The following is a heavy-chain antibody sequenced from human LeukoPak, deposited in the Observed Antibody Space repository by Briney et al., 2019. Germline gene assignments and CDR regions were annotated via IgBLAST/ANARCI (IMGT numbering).Heavy chain of an antibody. Sequence: GGSLRLSCAASGFTFSGSAMHWVRQASGKGLEWVGRIRSKANSYATAYAAPVKGRFTISRDDSKNTAYLQMNSLKTEDTAVYYCTIIRLGDYWGQGTLVTVSS. CDR3: TIIRLGDY. D-gene: IGHD3-16*01. CDR1: GFTFSGSA. V-gene: IGHV3-73*01. CDR2: IRSKANSYAT. J-gene: IGHJ4*02.